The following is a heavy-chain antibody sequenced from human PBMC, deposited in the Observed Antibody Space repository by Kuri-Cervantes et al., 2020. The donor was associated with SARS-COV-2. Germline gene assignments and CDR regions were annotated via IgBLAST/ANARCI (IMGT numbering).Heavy chain of an antibody. J-gene: IGHJ4*02. CDR2: IKQDGSEK. D-gene: IGHD1-26*01. CDR1: GGSISSGDYY. V-gene: IGHV3-7*01. Sequence: GGSLRLSCTVSGGSISSGDYYWSWIRQAPGKGLEWVANIKQDGSEKYYVDSVKGRFTISRDNAKNSLYLQMNSLRAEDTAVYYCARFGGSYRGWFDYWGQGTLVTVSS. CDR3: ARFGGSYRGWFDY.